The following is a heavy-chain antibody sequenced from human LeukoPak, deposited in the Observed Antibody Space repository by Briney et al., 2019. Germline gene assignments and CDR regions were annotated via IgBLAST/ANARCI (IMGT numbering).Heavy chain of an antibody. CDR1: GFTFSAYA. CDR3: ARDGSSGWYWVDY. Sequence: GGSLRLSCAASGFTFSAYAMGWVRQAPGKGLEWVSAISGSGGDTYYAEFVKGRFTISRDNSKNTLYLQMNSLRAEDTAVYYCARDGSSGWYWVDYWGQGTLVTVSS. V-gene: IGHV3-23*01. D-gene: IGHD6-19*01. J-gene: IGHJ4*02. CDR2: ISGSGGDT.